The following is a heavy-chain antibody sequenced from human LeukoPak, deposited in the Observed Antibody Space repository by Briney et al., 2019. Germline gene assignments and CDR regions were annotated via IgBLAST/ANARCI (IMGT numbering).Heavy chain of an antibody. CDR1: GFTFTSYV. CDR3: VRAGGSSWSDF. CDR2: INQDGSEN. D-gene: IGHD6-13*01. J-gene: IGHJ4*02. Sequence: GGSLRLSCAASGFTFTSYVMSWVRQAPGKGLEWVANINQDGSENHYVDSVKGRFTISRDNAKNSVFVQMNGLRVEDTAVYYCVRAGGSSWSDFWGQGTLVTVSS. V-gene: IGHV3-7*01.